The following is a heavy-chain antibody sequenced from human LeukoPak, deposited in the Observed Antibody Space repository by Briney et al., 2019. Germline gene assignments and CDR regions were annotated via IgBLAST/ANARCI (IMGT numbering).Heavy chain of an antibody. D-gene: IGHD2-2*01. Sequence: GGSLRLSCAASGFTFSSYAMHWVRQAPGKGLEWVAVISYDGSNKYYADSVKGRFTISRDNSKNTLYLQMNSLRAEDTAVYYCARARVVPAAYLFDYWGQGTLVTVSS. CDR1: GFTFSSYA. J-gene: IGHJ4*02. CDR3: ARARVVPAAYLFDY. V-gene: IGHV3-30-3*01. CDR2: ISYDGSNK.